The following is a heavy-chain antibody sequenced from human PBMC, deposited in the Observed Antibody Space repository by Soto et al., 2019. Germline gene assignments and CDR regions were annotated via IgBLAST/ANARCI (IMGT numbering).Heavy chain of an antibody. CDR3: ARDFSSSWSYFDY. D-gene: IGHD6-13*01. J-gene: IGHJ4*02. CDR1: GGSFSGYY. CDR2: INHSGST. V-gene: IGHV4-34*01. Sequence: LSLTCAVYGGSFSGYYWSWIRQPPGKGLEWIGEINHSGSTNYNPSLKSRVTISVDTSKNQFSLKLSSVTAADTAVYYCARDFSSSWSYFDYWGQGTLVTVSS.